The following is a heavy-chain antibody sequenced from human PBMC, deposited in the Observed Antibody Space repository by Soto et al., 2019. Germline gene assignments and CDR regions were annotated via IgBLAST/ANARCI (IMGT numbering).Heavy chain of an antibody. J-gene: IGHJ4*02. CDR2: ISGSGCST. Sequence: GGSLRLSCAASGFTFSSYAMSWVRQAPGKGLEWVSAISGSGCSTYYADSVKGRFTISRDNSKNTLYLQMNSLRAEDTAVYYCANNRIAARRIAAAGTGEGYWGQGTLVTVSS. CDR3: ANNRIAARRIAAAGTGEGY. D-gene: IGHD6-13*01. CDR1: GFTFSSYA. V-gene: IGHV3-23*01.